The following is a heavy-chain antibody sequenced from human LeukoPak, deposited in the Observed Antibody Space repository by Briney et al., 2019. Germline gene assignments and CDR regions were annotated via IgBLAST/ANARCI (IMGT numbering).Heavy chain of an antibody. J-gene: IGHJ4*02. CDR1: GFTFSSYG. CDR3: VRGWIQLWF. V-gene: IGHV3-30*03. CDR2: ISYDGSNK. Sequence: GSLRLSCAASGFTFSSYGMHWVRQAPGKGLEWVAVISYDGSNKYYADSVKGRFTISRDNSKNTLYLQMNSLRAEDTAVYYCVRGWIQLWFWGQGTLVTVSS. D-gene: IGHD5-18*01.